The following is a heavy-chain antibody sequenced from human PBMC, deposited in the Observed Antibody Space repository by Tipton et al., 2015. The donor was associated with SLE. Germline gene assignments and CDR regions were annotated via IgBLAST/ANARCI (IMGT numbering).Heavy chain of an antibody. CDR2: ISYDGSNK. D-gene: IGHD6-13*01. CDR1: GFTFSSYA. Sequence: SLRLSCAASGFTFSSYAMHWVRQAPGKGLEWVAVISYDGSNKYYADSVKGRFTISRDNSKNTLYLQMNSLRAEDTAVYYCAEGGSSWYYDAFDIWGQGTMVTVSS. J-gene: IGHJ3*02. CDR3: AEGGSSWYYDAFDI. V-gene: IGHV3-30*04.